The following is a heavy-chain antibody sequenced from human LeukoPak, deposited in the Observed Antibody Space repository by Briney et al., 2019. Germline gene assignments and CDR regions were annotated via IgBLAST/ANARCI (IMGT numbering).Heavy chain of an antibody. J-gene: IGHJ5*02. CDR3: ASSSGGSCPASCNWFDP. CDR2: ISGSGGST. V-gene: IGHV3-23*01. D-gene: IGHD2-15*01. Sequence: PGGSLRLSCAASGFTFSSYAMSWVRQAPGKGLEWVSAISGSGGSTYYADSVKGRFTISRDNSKNTLYLQMNSLRAEDTAVYCCASSSGGSCPASCNWFDPWGQGTLVTVSS. CDR1: GFTFSSYA.